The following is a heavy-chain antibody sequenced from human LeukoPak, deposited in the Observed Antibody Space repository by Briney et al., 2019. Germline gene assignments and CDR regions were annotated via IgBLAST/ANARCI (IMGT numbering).Heavy chain of an antibody. CDR1: GFTFFDSV. CDR2: ISGSGDKT. CDR3: ANDTRGWWYLRVYMNV. D-gene: IGHD2-15*01. Sequence: GGSLRHSCAAPGFTFFDSVLSSGCQAPGGGLEWVSAISGSGDKTFHADSVKGRFTASRDDSKNTLSLQMSSLRVEDWAVYFCANDTRGWWYLRVYMNVWVTGTTVTVSS. J-gene: IGHJ6*03. V-gene: IGHV3-23*01.